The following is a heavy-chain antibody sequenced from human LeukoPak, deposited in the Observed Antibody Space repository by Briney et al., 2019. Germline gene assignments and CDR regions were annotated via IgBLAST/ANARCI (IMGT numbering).Heavy chain of an antibody. CDR3: AREGGANKWEPNWFDP. J-gene: IGHJ5*02. D-gene: IGHD1-26*01. Sequence: SGTLSLTCAVSGGSISSSNWWSWVRQPPGKGLEWIGEIYHSGSTNYNPSLKSRVTISVDTSKNQFSLKLSSVTAADTAVYYCAREGGANKWEPNWFDPWGQGTLVTVSS. V-gene: IGHV4-4*02. CDR2: IYHSGST. CDR1: GGSISSSNW.